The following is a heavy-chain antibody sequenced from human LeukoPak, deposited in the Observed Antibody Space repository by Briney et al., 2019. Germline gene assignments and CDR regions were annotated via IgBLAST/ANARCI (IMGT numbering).Heavy chain of an antibody. CDR1: GGSSSGYY. CDR3: ARSGLEYYYDSSGLNDY. D-gene: IGHD3-22*01. Sequence: SETLSLTCAVYGGSSSGYYWSWIRPPPGKGLEWIGEINHSGSTNYNPSLKSRVTISLDTSKNQFSLKLSSVTAADTAVYYCARSGLEYYYDSSGLNDYWGQGTLVTVSS. J-gene: IGHJ4*02. V-gene: IGHV4-34*01. CDR2: INHSGST.